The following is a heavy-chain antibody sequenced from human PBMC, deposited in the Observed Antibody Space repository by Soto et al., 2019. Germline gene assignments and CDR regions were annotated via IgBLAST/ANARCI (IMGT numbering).Heavy chain of an antibody. D-gene: IGHD2-15*01. CDR3: SRGPAGGLRGGVSY. CDR2: ISAYNGDT. J-gene: IGHJ4*02. V-gene: IGHV1-18*04. Sequence: QVQLVQSGGEVKKPGASVKVSCKTSGYTFTNYGITWVRQAPGQGLKWMGWISAYNGDTNYAQKFQGRVIITTDTSTTPAYMELRSLRSDDTAVYYCSRGPAGGLRGGVSYWGQGTLVTVSS. CDR1: GYTFTNYG.